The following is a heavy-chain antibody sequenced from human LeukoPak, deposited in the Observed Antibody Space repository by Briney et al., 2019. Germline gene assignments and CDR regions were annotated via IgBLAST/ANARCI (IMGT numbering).Heavy chain of an antibody. CDR3: ARDNGSGSHFDY. V-gene: IGHV4-61*01. Sequence: NPSGTLSLTCTVSGGSVSSGSYYWSWIRQPPGKGLEWIGYIYYSGSTNYNPSLKSRVTISVDTSKNQFSLKLSSVTAADTAVYYCARDNGSGSHFDYWGQGTLVTVSS. CDR1: GGSVSSGSYY. D-gene: IGHD1-26*01. CDR2: IYYSGST. J-gene: IGHJ4*02.